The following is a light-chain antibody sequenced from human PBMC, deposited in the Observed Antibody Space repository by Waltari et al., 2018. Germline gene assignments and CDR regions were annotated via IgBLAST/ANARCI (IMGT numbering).Light chain of an antibody. J-gene: IGLJ2*01. Sequence: QSALTQPPSASGSPGQSVTISCTGTSRDVGGYNYVPWYQQHPGKAPKLLIYDVTKRPSGVPDRFSASKSGDTASLTVSGLQAEDEADYYCSSFTARTNVVFGGGTKLTVL. CDR3: SSFTARTNVV. V-gene: IGLV2-8*01. CDR1: SRDVGGYNY. CDR2: DVT.